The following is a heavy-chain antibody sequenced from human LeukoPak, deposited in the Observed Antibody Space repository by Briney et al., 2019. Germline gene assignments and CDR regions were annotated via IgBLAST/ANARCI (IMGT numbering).Heavy chain of an antibody. CDR1: GFTFSSYD. CDR2: IGPTGDT. J-gene: IGHJ4*02. Sequence: GGSLRLSCAAAGFTFSSYDMHWVRQPTGKGLEWVSGIGPTGDTYYTGSVKGRFTISRETAKNSLYLQMNSLRAEDTAVYYCARQIFSYGYGTGDYWGQGTLVTVSS. CDR3: ARQIFSYGYGTGDY. V-gene: IGHV3-13*01. D-gene: IGHD5-18*01.